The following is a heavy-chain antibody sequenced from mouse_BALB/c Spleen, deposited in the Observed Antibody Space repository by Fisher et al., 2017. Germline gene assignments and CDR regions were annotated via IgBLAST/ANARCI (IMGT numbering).Heavy chain of an antibody. J-gene: IGHJ4*01. CDR3: ARPTVVGDYAMDY. V-gene: IGHV1S137*01. Sequence: KFKGKATMTVDKSSSTAYMELARLTSEDSAIYYCARPTVVGDYAMDYWGQGTSVTVSS. D-gene: IGHD1-1*01.